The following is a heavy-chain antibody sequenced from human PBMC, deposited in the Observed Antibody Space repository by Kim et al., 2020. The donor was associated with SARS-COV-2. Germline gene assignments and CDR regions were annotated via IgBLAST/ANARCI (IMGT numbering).Heavy chain of an antibody. V-gene: IGHV3-21*01. Sequence: GGSLRLSCAASGFSFNGYGMNWVRQAPGKGLEWVSSISTTGSHIYYADSLRGRFTFSRDNAKNSVYLQMNSLRADDTAIYSCARGSSVAQRPDRFDYWG. CDR2: ISTTGSHI. CDR3: ARGSSVAQRPDRFDY. J-gene: IGHJ4*01. CDR1: GFSFNGYG. D-gene: IGHD6-6*01.